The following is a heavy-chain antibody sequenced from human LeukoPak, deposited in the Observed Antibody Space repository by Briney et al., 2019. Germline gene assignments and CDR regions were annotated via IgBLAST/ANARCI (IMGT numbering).Heavy chain of an antibody. D-gene: IGHD2-2*01. Sequence: SVKVSCKASGGTFSSYAISWVRQAPGQGLEWMGGIIPIFGTANYAQKFQGRVTITTDESTSTAYMERSSMRSEETTVYYCARTGYCSSTSCYDYYYYYMVVWGKGTTVTV. J-gene: IGHJ6*03. CDR3: ARTGYCSSTSCYDYYYYYMVV. CDR1: GGTFSSYA. V-gene: IGHV1-69*05. CDR2: IIPIFGTA.